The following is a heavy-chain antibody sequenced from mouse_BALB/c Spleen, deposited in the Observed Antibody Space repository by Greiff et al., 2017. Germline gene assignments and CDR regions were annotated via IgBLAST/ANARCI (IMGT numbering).Heavy chain of an antibody. Sequence: QVQLQQPGAELVMPGASVKMSCKASGYTFTDYWMHWVKQRPGQGLEWIGAIDTSDSYTSYNQKFKGKATLTVDESSSTAYMQLSSLTSEDSAVYYCAREEFGGNYPFAYWGQGTTLTVSS. CDR3: AREEFGGNYPFAY. J-gene: IGHJ2*01. CDR2: IDTSDSYT. V-gene: IGHV1-69*01. CDR1: GYTFTDYW. D-gene: IGHD2-1*01.